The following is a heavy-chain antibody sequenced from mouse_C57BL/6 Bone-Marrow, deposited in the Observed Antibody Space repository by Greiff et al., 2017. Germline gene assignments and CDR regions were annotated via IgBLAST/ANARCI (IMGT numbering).Heavy chain of an antibody. V-gene: IGHV1-61*01. Sequence: QVQLQQPGAELVRPGSSVKLSCKASGYTFTSYWMDWVKQRPGQGLEWIGNIYPSDSETHYNQKFKDKATLTVDKSSSTAYMQLSSLTSEDSAVYCCARGAYYGSSYWYFDVWDTGTKVTESS. CDR2: IYPSDSET. D-gene: IGHD1-1*01. CDR1: GYTFTSYW. J-gene: IGHJ1*03. CDR3: ARGAYYGSSYWYFDV.